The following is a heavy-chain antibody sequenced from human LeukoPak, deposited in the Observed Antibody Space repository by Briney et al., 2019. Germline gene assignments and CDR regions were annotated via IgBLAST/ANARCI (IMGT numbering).Heavy chain of an antibody. Sequence: SETLSLTCTVSGGSISSSSYYWGWIRQPPGKGLEWIGSIYYSGSTYYNPSLKSRVTISVDTSKNQFSLKLSSVTAADTAVYYCASSRHCSGGSCYGNWGQGTLVTVSS. V-gene: IGHV4-39*07. CDR1: GGSISSSSYY. J-gene: IGHJ4*02. CDR2: IYYSGST. D-gene: IGHD2-15*01. CDR3: ASSRHCSGGSCYGN.